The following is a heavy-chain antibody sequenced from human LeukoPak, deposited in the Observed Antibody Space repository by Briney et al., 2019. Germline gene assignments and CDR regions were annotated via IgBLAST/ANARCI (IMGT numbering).Heavy chain of an antibody. CDR1: GFTVSSNY. CDR2: IYSGGST. Sequence: PGGSLRLSCAASGFTVSSNYMSWVRQAPGKGLEWVSVIYSGGSTYYADSVKGRFTISRDNSKNTLYLQMNSLRAEDTAVYYCARDLHLGQNWNDADLYAFDIWGQGTMVTVSS. J-gene: IGHJ3*02. CDR3: ARDLHLGQNWNDADLYAFDI. D-gene: IGHD1-1*01. V-gene: IGHV3-66*02.